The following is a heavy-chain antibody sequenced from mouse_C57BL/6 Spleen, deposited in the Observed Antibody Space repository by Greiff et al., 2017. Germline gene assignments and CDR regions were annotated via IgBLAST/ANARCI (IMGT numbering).Heavy chain of an antibody. CDR2: ISGGGGNT. D-gene: IGHD4-1*01. Sequence: EVNVVESGGGLVKPGGSLKLSCAASGFTFSSYTMSWVRQPPEKRLEWVATISGGGGNTYYPDSVKGRFTISRANAKNTLYLQMSSMRSEDTALYYSARHNWEDYFDYWGQGTTLTVSS. CDR3: ARHNWEDYFDY. V-gene: IGHV5-9*01. J-gene: IGHJ2*01. CDR1: GFTFSSYT.